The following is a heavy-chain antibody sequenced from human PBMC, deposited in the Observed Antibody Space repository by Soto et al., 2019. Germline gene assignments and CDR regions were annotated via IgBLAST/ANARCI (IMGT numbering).Heavy chain of an antibody. CDR3: ARDNNWSYDY. V-gene: IGHV3-74*01. J-gene: IGHJ4*02. D-gene: IGHD1-1*01. Sequence: GGSLTLSCAASGFTFSSHWMHWVRQAPGKGLVWVSHIGPDGTTTRDADSVQGRFTISRDNARNTLYLQMDSLRDEDTAVYYCARDNNWSYDYWGQGTLVTVSS. CDR2: IGPDGTTT. CDR1: GFTFSSHW.